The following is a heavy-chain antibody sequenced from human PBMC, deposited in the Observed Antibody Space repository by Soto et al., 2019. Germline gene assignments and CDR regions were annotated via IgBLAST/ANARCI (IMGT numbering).Heavy chain of an antibody. D-gene: IGHD2-15*01. CDR1: AYTFTSYG. CDR3: ASICSGGSCYSSDAFDI. CDR2: ISAYNGNT. J-gene: IGHJ3*02. Sequence: ASVKVSCKASAYTFTSYGISWVRQAPGQGLEWMGWISAYNGNTNYAQKLQGRVTMTTDTSTSTAYMELRSLRSDDTAVYYCASICSGGSCYSSDAFDIWGQGTMVTVSS. V-gene: IGHV1-18*01.